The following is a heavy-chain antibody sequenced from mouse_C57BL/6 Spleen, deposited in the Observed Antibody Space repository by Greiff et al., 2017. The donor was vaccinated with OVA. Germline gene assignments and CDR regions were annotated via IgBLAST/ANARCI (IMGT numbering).Heavy chain of an antibody. CDR1: GYTFTSYW. CDR3: ARHDGSSLYAMDY. V-gene: IGHV1-69*01. Sequence: QVQLQQPGAELVMPGASVKLSCKASGYTFTSYWMHWVKQRPGQGLEWIGEIDPSDSYTNYNQKFKGKSTLTVDKSSSTAYMQLSSLTSEDSAVYYSARHDGSSLYAMDYWGQGTSVTVSS. CDR2: IDPSDSYT. J-gene: IGHJ4*01. D-gene: IGHD1-1*01.